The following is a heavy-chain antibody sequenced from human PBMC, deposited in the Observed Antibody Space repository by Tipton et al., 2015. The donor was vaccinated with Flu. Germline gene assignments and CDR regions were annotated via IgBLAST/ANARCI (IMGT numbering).Heavy chain of an antibody. J-gene: IGHJ3*02. CDR3: AKDLSRGYRLHDAFDI. V-gene: IGHV3-30*18. CDR2: MSYDGSNK. Sequence: QLVQSGGGVVQPGRSLTLSCAASGFTFSSYGMNWVRQAPGKGLEWVAVMSYDGSNKYYADSVKGRFTISRDNSKNTLYLLMNSLRAEDTAVYYCAKDLSRGYRLHDAFDIWGQGTMVTVCS. CDR1: GFTFSSYG. D-gene: IGHD3-22*01.